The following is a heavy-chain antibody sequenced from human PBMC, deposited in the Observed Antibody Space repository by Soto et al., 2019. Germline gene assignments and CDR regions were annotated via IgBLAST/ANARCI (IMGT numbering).Heavy chain of an antibody. CDR2: IIPIFGTA. D-gene: IGHD3-22*01. Sequence: ASVKVSCKASGGTFSSYAISWVRQAPGQGLEWMGGIIPIFGTANYAQKFQGRVTITADKSTSTAYMELSSLRSEDTAVYYCARDRGHSSGPWDWFDPWGQGTLVTVSS. J-gene: IGHJ5*02. CDR1: GGTFSSYA. CDR3: ARDRGHSSGPWDWFDP. V-gene: IGHV1-69*06.